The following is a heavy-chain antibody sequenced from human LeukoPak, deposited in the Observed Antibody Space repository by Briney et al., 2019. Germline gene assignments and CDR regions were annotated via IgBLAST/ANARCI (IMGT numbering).Heavy chain of an antibody. CDR1: GYSFTSYW. CDR3: ARRLIDYDSSGYYFDY. Sequence: GESLRISCKGSGYSFTSYWIGWVRQMPGKGLDWMGIIYPGDSDTRYSPFFQGQVTISADKSISTAYLQWSSLKASDTAMYYCARRLIDYDSSGYYFDYWGQGTLVTVSS. J-gene: IGHJ4*02. V-gene: IGHV5-51*01. CDR2: IYPGDSDT. D-gene: IGHD3-22*01.